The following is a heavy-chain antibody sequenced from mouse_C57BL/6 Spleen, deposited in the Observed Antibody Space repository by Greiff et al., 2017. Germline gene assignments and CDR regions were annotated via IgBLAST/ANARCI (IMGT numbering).Heavy chain of an antibody. CDR3: ARRGQGDYYAMDY. D-gene: IGHD3-3*01. V-gene: IGHV2-6*03. CDR1: GFSLTSYG. CDR2: IWRDGST. J-gene: IGHJ4*01. Sequence: VKLMESGPGLVAPSQTLSISCTASGFSLTSYGVHWVRQPPGEGLEWLVVIWRDGSTTYNSALKSRLSISKDNSKSPVFLKMNSLQTDDTAMYYCARRGQGDYYAMDYRGQGTSVTVSS.